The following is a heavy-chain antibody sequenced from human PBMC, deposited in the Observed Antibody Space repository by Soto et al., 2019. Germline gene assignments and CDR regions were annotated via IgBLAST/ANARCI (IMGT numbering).Heavy chain of an antibody. Sequence: SETLSLTCTVSGGSISSSSYYWGWIRQPPGKGLEWIGSIYYSGSTYYNPSLKSRVTVSLDTSKNQLSLKLSSVTAADTAVYYCARLFGRSWHFDYWGQGTLVTVSS. J-gene: IGHJ4*02. CDR1: GGSISSSSYY. CDR3: ARLFGRSWHFDY. CDR2: IYYSGST. V-gene: IGHV4-39*01. D-gene: IGHD3-10*01.